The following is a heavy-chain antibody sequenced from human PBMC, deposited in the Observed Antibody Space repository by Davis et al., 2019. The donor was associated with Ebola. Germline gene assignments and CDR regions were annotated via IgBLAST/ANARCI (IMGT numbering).Heavy chain of an antibody. V-gene: IGHV3-7*01. Sequence: GGSLRLSCAASGFTFSSYWMSWVRQAPGKGLEWVANIKQDGSEKYYVDSVKGRFTISRDNTKNSLSLQMNSLRAEDTAVYYCAAYGGNSVSGMDVWGQGTTVTVSS. CDR1: GFTFSSYW. D-gene: IGHD4-23*01. CDR3: AAYGGNSVSGMDV. CDR2: IKQDGSEK. J-gene: IGHJ6*02.